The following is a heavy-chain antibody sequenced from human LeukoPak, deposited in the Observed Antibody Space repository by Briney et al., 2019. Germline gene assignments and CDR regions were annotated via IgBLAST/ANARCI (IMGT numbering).Heavy chain of an antibody. Sequence: GGSLRLSCAASGFTLSSYGMHWVRQAPGKGLEWVAVISYDGSNKYYADSVKGRFTISRDNSKNTLYLQMNSLRAEDTAVYYCAKDSRGYSYGYSFDYWGQGTLVTVSS. V-gene: IGHV3-30*18. CDR3: AKDSRGYSYGYSFDY. D-gene: IGHD5-18*01. J-gene: IGHJ4*02. CDR1: GFTLSSYG. CDR2: ISYDGSNK.